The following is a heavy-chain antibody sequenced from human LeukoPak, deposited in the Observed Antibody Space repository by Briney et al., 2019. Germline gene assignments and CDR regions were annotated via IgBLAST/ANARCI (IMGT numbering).Heavy chain of an antibody. J-gene: IGHJ4*02. D-gene: IGHD3-10*01. CDR2: ISTTGDP. CDR3: ARGNVSGWAFDY. V-gene: IGHV3-13*05. CDR1: GFPFRNYD. Sequence: GGSLRLSCAASGFPFRNYDMHWVRQPTGRGLEWVSGISTTGDPYYPDSVKGRFTISRENDKNSLYLQMNSLRVGDTAVYYCARGNVSGWAFDYWGQGTLVTVSS.